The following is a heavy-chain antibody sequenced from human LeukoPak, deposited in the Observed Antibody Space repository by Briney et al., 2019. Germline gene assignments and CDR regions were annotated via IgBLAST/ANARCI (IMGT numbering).Heavy chain of an antibody. D-gene: IGHD4-17*01. Sequence: GGSLRLSCAASGFTFSSYWMSWVRQAPGKGLEWVANIKQDGSEKYYVDSVKGRFTISRDNAKNSLYLQMNSLRAEDTAVYYCARDVLDGDHGPVDYWGQGTLVTVSS. CDR1: GFTFSSYW. V-gene: IGHV3-7*03. CDR2: IKQDGSEK. CDR3: ARDVLDGDHGPVDY. J-gene: IGHJ4*02.